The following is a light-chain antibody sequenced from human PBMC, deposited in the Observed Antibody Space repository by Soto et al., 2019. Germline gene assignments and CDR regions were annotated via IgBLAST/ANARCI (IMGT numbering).Light chain of an antibody. CDR1: QSMRTY. CDR2: AAS. J-gene: IGKJ5*01. CDR3: QQSYNSPPIT. V-gene: IGKV1-39*01. Sequence: ITMTQSPASLSASVGDRVNITCRASQSMRTYLNWYQQKPGKAPNLLIHAASSLQSGVPSRFSGSGYGTDFALTITSLQPEDFATYYCQQSYNSPPITFGQGTRR.